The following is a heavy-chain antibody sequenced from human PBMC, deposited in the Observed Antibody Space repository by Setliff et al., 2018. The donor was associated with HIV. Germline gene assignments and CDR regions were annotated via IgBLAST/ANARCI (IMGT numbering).Heavy chain of an antibody. CDR2: IKSEFNGGTT. CDR1: GFTFTSAW. CDR3: ARWYDSIGYPHLAFFDY. Sequence: PGGSLRLSCAASGFTFTSAWMTWVRQAPGKGLEWVGHIKSEFNGGTTDYAAPVKGRFTISRDDSRNTVYLQMNSLKPEDTAVYYCARWYDSIGYPHLAFFDYWGQGTLVTISS. V-gene: IGHV3-15*01. J-gene: IGHJ4*02. D-gene: IGHD3-22*01.